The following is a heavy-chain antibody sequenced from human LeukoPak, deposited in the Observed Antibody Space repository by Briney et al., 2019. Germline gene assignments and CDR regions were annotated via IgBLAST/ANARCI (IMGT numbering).Heavy chain of an antibody. Sequence: GGSLRLSCAASGFTFTTYGVSWVRQAPGKGLDWVSVITSGGDTYYADSVKGRFTISRDNSKNTLYLQMNSLRDDDTAVYYCAKDWKEVAYCSGGSCYSDYWGQGTLVSVSS. CDR1: GFTFTTYG. V-gene: IGHV3-23*01. J-gene: IGHJ4*02. CDR2: ITSGGDT. CDR3: AKDWKEVAYCSGGSCYSDY. D-gene: IGHD2-15*01.